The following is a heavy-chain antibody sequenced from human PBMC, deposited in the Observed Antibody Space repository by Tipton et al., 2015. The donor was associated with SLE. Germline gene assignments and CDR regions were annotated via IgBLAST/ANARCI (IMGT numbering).Heavy chain of an antibody. CDR1: GFTVSNNY. V-gene: IGHV3-66*02. J-gene: IGHJ3*02. CDR2: IYSGGST. CDR3: ARDRYYYDISGYYDAFDI. D-gene: IGHD3-22*01. Sequence: SLRLSCAASGFTVSNNYMSWVRQAPGKGLEWVSDIYSGGSTYYADSVMGRFTISRDNSKDTLYLQMNSLRVEDTAVYYCARDRYYYDISGYYDAFDIWGQGTMVTVSS.